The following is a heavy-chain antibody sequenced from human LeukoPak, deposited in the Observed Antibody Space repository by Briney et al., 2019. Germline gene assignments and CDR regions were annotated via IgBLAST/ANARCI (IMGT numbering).Heavy chain of an antibody. CDR3: ARDRKQAHDY. CDR2: ISSSSSYI. J-gene: IGHJ4*02. Sequence: GGSLRLSCAASGFTFSSYRMNWVRQAPGKGLEWVSSISSSSSYIYYADSVKGRFTISRDNAKNSLYLQMNSLRAEDTAVYYCARDRKQAHDYWGQGTLVTVSS. D-gene: IGHD1/OR15-1a*01. V-gene: IGHV3-21*01. CDR1: GFTFSSYR.